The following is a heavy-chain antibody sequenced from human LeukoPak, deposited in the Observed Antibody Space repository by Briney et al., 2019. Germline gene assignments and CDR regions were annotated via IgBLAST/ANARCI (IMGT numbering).Heavy chain of an antibody. CDR2: IYHSGST. CDR3: ARNIEVDAFDI. D-gene: IGHD5-24*01. J-gene: IGHJ3*02. V-gene: IGHV4-30-2*01. CDR1: GGSISSGGYS. Sequence: SETLSLTCAVSGGSISSGGYSWSWIRQPPGKGLEWIGYIYHSGSTYYNPSLKSRVTISVDRSKNQFSLKLSSVTAADTAVYYCARNIEVDAFDIWGQGTMATVSS.